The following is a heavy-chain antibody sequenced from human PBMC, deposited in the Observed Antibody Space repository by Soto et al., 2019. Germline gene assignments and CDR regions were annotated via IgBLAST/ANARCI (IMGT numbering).Heavy chain of an antibody. J-gene: IGHJ5*02. Sequence: PSETLSLTCTVSGGSITRGAYYWSWIRQHPGKGLEWIGYIYYSGTTYYNPSLKSRLTISLDTPRNQFSLKLSSVTAADTAVYYCARDDNWFDPWGQGTLVTVSS. CDR1: GGSITRGAYY. V-gene: IGHV4-31*03. CDR2: IYYSGTT. CDR3: ARDDNWFDP.